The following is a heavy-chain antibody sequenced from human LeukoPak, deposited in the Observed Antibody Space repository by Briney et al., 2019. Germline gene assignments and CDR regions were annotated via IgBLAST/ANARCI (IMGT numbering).Heavy chain of an antibody. D-gene: IGHD3-9*01. CDR2: ISGSGGST. Sequence: GGSLRLSCAASGFTFSSYAMSWVRQAPGKGLEWVSAISGSGGSTYYADSVKGRFTISRDNSKNTLYLQMNSLRAEDTAVYYCAKDLSHYDILTGYYGFDYWGQGTLVTVSS. V-gene: IGHV3-23*01. CDR1: GFTFSSYA. J-gene: IGHJ4*02. CDR3: AKDLSHYDILTGYYGFDY.